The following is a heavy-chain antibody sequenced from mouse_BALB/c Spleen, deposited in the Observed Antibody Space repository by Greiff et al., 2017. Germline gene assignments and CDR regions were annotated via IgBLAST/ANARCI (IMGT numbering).Heavy chain of an antibody. V-gene: IGHV1-80*01. CDR1: GYAFSSYW. J-gene: IGHJ1*01. CDR2: IYPGDGDT. Sequence: VKLQESGAELVRPGSSVKISCKASGYAFSSYWMNWVKQRPGQGLEWIGQIYPGDGDTNYNGKFKGKATLTVDKSSSTAYMQLKSLTSEDSAVYYCASSSLDVWGAGTTVTVSS. CDR3: ASSSLDV.